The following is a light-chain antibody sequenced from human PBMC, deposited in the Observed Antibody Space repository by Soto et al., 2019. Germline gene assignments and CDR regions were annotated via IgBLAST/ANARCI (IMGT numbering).Light chain of an antibody. Sequence: EIVMTQSPANLSVSPVERATFSCRASQSVSSNLAWYQQKPGQAPRLLIYGASIRATGIPARFSGSGSGTEFTLTISSLQSEDFAVYYCQHYNNWPPWTFGQGTKVDI. CDR2: GAS. J-gene: IGKJ1*01. CDR3: QHYNNWPPWT. V-gene: IGKV3-15*01. CDR1: QSVSSN.